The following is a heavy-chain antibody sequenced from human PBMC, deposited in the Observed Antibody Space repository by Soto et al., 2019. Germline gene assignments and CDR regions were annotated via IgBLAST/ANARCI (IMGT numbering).Heavy chain of an antibody. J-gene: IGHJ6*02. CDR3: ARGPLSNAGNGMDV. D-gene: IGHD4-4*01. CDR2: IYYTGST. Sequence: QVQLQESGPGLVKPSETLSLTCTVSGGSISSYYWSWIRQPPGKGLEWIGFIYYTGSTNYSPSLQSRLTISVDTSKNQFSLKVNSVNAADTATYYRARGPLSNAGNGMDVWGQGTTVTVSS. CDR1: GGSISSYY. V-gene: IGHV4-59*01.